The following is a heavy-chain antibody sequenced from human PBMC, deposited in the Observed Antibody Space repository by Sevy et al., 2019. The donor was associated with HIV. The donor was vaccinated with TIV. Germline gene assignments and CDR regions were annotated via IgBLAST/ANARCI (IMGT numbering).Heavy chain of an antibody. Sequence: GGSLRLSCAASGFTFSNAWMSWVRQAPGKGLEWVGRIKSKTDGGTTDYAAPVKGRFTISRDDSKNTLYLQMNSLKTEDTAVYYCTTLPPYCTNGVCYVEYYYGMDVWGQGTTVTVSS. J-gene: IGHJ6*02. CDR3: TTLPPYCTNGVCYVEYYYGMDV. D-gene: IGHD2-8*01. CDR1: GFTFSNAW. CDR2: IKSKTDGGTT. V-gene: IGHV3-15*01.